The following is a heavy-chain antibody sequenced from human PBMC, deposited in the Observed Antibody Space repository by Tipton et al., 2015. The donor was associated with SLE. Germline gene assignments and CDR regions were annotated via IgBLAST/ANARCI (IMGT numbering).Heavy chain of an antibody. CDR2: IYYSGST. J-gene: IGHJ3*02. CDR3: ARHHGIAVAGDAFDI. D-gene: IGHD6-19*01. CDR1: GGSFSGYY. V-gene: IGHV4-34*01. Sequence: TLSLTCAVYGGSFSGYYWSWIRQPPGKGLEWIGSIYYSGSTYYNPSLKSRVTISVDTSKNQFSLKLSSVTAADTAVYYCARHHGIAVAGDAFDIWGQGTMVTVSS.